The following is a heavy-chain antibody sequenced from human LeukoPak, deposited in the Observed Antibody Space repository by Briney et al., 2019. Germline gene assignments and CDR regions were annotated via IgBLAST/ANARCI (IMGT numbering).Heavy chain of an antibody. Sequence: GGSLRLSCAASGFTFSSYAMHWVRQAPGKGLEWVAVISYDGSNKYYADSVKGRFTISRDNSKNTLYLQMNSLRAEDTAVYYCAKNVDTDEIDYWGQGTLVTVSS. CDR1: GFTFSSYA. CDR2: ISYDGSNK. V-gene: IGHV3-30*18. D-gene: IGHD5-18*01. CDR3: AKNVDTDEIDY. J-gene: IGHJ4*02.